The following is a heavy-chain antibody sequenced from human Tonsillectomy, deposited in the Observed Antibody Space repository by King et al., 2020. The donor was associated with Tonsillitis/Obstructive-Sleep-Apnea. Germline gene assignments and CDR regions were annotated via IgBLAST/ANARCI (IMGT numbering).Heavy chain of an antibody. D-gene: IGHD1-26*01. Sequence: VQLVESGGGVVQPGRSLRLSCAASGFSFSTFGMHWVRQAPGKGLEWVAVIWYDGSTEYYGDSVKGRFTISRDNSKNTLYLQMNSLRAEDTTVYFCARDRSGTLPKVAYYMDVWGKGTTVTVSS. V-gene: IGHV3-33*01. CDR3: ARDRSGTLPKVAYYMDV. J-gene: IGHJ6*03. CDR2: IWYDGSTE. CDR1: GFSFSTFG.